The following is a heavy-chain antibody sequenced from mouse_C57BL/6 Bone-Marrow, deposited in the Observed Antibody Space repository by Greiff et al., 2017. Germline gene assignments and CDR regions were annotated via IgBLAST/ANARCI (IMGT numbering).Heavy chain of an antibody. J-gene: IGHJ1*03. V-gene: IGHV7-1*01. CDR1: GFTFSDFY. D-gene: IGHD1-1*01. Sequence: EVNLVESGGGLVQSGRSLRLSCATSGFTFSDFYMEWVRQAPGKGLEWIAASRNKANDYTTEYSASVKGRFIVSRDTSQSILYLQMNALRAEDTAIYYCARDPITSNYWYFDVWGTGTTVTVSS. CDR3: ARDPITSNYWYFDV. CDR2: SRNKANDYTT.